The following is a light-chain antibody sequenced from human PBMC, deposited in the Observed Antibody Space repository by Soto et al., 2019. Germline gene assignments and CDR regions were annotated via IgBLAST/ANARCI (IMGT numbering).Light chain of an antibody. CDR3: CSYADSYV. CDR2: DVS. J-gene: IGLJ1*01. Sequence: QSVLTQPRSVSGSPGQSVTISCTGTSSDVGGYDFVSWYQQHPGKAPKLIIYDVSKRPSGVPGRFSGSKSGDTASLTISGLQAEDEADYYCCSYADSYVFGTGTRSPS. CDR1: SSDVGGYDF. V-gene: IGLV2-11*01.